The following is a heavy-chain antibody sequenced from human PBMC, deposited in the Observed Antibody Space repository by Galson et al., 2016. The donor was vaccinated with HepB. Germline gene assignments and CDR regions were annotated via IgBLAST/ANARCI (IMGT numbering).Heavy chain of an antibody. V-gene: IGHV1-46*01. CDR3: ARESGAYYRHSDY. Sequence: SVKVSCKASGYTFITYYMHWVRQAPGQGPEWMGIINPSGGDATYAQRFQGRLTLTRDSSTSTFYMELSSLSFEDTAVYYFARESGAYYRHSDYWGQGTLVTVSS. CDR2: INPSGGDA. CDR1: GYTFITYY. D-gene: IGHD1-26*01. J-gene: IGHJ4*02.